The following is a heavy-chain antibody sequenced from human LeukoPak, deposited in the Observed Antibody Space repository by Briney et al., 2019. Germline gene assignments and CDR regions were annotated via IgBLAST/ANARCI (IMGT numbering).Heavy chain of an antibody. J-gene: IGHJ4*02. CDR3: ARDVGYYFDH. CDR2: IYSGGST. Sequence: GSLRLSCAASGFTVSSNYMSWVRQAPGQGLEWVSIIYSGGSTYYADSVKGRFTISRDNSKNTLYLQMNSLRAEDTAVYYCARDVGYYFDHWGQGTLVTVSS. D-gene: IGHD1-26*01. V-gene: IGHV3-53*01. CDR1: GFTVSSNY.